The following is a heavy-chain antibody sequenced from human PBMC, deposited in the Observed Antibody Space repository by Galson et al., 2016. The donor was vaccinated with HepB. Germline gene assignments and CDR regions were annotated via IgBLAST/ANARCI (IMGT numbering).Heavy chain of an antibody. CDR2: IYPSGTT. CDR1: GDYTTSGTYY. V-gene: IGHV4-61*02. Sequence: TLSLTCTFSGDYTTSGTYYWNWIRQSAGKRLEWIGRIYPSGTTNYNPSLKSRVTISLDTSNNQFSLKLDSVTAADTAVYYCARYFTYWGQGTLVIVSS. CDR3: ARYFTY. J-gene: IGHJ4*02.